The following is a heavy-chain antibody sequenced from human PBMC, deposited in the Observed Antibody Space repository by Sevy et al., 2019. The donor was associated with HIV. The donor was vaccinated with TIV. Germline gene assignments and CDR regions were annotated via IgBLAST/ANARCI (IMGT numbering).Heavy chain of an antibody. J-gene: IGHJ6*04. CDR1: GFTFSSYC. V-gene: IGHV3-7*01. CDR3: AGWDV. Sequence: GGSLRLSCAASGFTFSSYCMNWVRQAPGKGLEWVANIKEDGSDKYYVDSFKGRFTISRDNAKNALYLEMNSLRAEDRAVYYCAGWDVWGKGTTVTVSS. CDR2: IKEDGSDK.